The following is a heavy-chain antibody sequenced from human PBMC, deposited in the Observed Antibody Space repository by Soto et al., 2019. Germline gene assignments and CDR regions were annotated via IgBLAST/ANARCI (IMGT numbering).Heavy chain of an antibody. V-gene: IGHV3-23*01. D-gene: IGHD3-3*01. CDR3: AKQNTIFGVVIDFYYYGMDV. CDR1: GFTFSRYA. CDR2: ISGSGGST. J-gene: IGHJ6*02. Sequence: GGSLRLSCAASGFTFSRYAMGLVRQAPGEGLEWVSVISGSGGSTYYADSVKGRFTISRDNSKNTLYLQMNSLRADDTAVYYCAKQNTIFGVVIDFYYYGMDVWGQGTTVTVSS.